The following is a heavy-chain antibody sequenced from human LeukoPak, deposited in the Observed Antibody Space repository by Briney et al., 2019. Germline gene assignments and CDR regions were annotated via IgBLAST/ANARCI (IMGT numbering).Heavy chain of an antibody. CDR1: GGSISGYH. CDR3: ARLPSPPRRGAAIRRDI. V-gene: IGHV4-59*12. Sequence: PSETLSLTCTVSGGSISGYHWSWIRQPPGKGLEWIGYIYYSGSTNYNPSLKSRVTISVDTSKNQFSLKLSSVTAADTAVYYCARLPSPPRRGAAIRRDIWGQGTMVTVSS. J-gene: IGHJ3*02. D-gene: IGHD2-2*01. CDR2: IYYSGST.